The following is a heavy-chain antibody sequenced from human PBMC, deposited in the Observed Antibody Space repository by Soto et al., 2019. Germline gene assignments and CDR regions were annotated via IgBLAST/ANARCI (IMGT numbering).Heavy chain of an antibody. CDR2: INAGNGNT. J-gene: IGHJ3*02. CDR1: GYTLTSYG. D-gene: IGHD6-6*01. CDR3: ARVQYSSSSAAFDI. Sequence: ASVKVSCKASGYTLTSYGISWVRQAHGQRLEWMGWINAGNGNTKYSQKFQGRVTITRDTSASTAYMELSSLRSEDTAVYYCARVQYSSSSAAFDIWGQGTMVTVSS. V-gene: IGHV1-3*01.